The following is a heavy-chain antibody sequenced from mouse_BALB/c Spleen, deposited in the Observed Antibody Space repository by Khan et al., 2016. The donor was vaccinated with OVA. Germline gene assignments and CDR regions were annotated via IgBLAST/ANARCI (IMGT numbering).Heavy chain of an antibody. V-gene: IGHV3-5*02. CDR3: ARDYGSLYWYFDV. CDR2: IYYSGTV. J-gene: IGHJ1*01. D-gene: IGHD1-1*01. CDR1: GISITSGNYR. Sequence: EVKLLESEPGLVKPSQTVSLTCTVTGISITSGNYRWSWIRQFPGNKLEWIGNIYYSGTVTYNPSLTSRTTITRDTSKNQFFLEMNSLTAEDTATYYCARDYGSLYWYFDVWGAGTTVTVSS.